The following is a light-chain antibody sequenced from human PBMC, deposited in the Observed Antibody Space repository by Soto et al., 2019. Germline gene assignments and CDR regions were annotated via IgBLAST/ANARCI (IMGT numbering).Light chain of an antibody. J-gene: IGKJ1*01. Sequence: DIVMTQSPATLSVSPGERATLSCRAGQSVSTNLAWYQRKPGQAPRLLIYGASTRATGIPARFSGRGSGTEFTLIISSLQSDDFAVYYCHQYTNRPPWTFGQGTRVDLK. V-gene: IGKV3-15*01. CDR1: QSVSTN. CDR2: GAS. CDR3: HQYTNRPPWT.